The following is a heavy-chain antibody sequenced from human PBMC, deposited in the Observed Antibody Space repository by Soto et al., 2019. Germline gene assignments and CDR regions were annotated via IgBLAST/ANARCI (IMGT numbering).Heavy chain of an antibody. CDR2: ISSSGSTI. CDR3: ARVVSNNYDILTGYYSYYFDY. Sequence: KGLEWVSYISSSGSTIYYADSVKGRFTISRDNAKNSLYLQMNSLRAEDTAVYYCARVVSNNYDILTGYYSYYFDYWGQGTLVTVSS. V-gene: IGHV3-11*01. J-gene: IGHJ4*02. D-gene: IGHD3-9*01.